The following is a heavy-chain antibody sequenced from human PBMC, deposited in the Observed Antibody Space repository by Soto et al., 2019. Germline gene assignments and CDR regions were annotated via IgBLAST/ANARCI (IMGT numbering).Heavy chain of an antibody. CDR1: GDSVSSSSAA. CDR3: ARGLWSGYYSNWFDP. Sequence: PSQTLSLTCAISGDSVSSSSAAWNWIRQSPSRGLEWLGRTYHRSKWYKDYAVSVKSRISINPDTSKNQFSLQLISVTPEDTAVYYCARGLWSGYYSNWFDPWGQGTLVTVSS. CDR2: TYHRSKWYK. V-gene: IGHV6-1*01. D-gene: IGHD3-3*01. J-gene: IGHJ5*02.